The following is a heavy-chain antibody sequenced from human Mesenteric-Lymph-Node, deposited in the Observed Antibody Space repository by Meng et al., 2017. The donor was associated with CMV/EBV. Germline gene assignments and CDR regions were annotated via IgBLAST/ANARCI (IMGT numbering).Heavy chain of an antibody. CDR3: AKDHRGYTGIDY. CDR2: IRYGGSDK. D-gene: IGHD5-12*01. CDR1: GFTFSSYG. V-gene: IGHV3-30*02. Sequence: GESLKISCVASGFTFSSYGMHWVRQAPGKGLEWVTFIRYGGSDKYYADSVKGRFTVSRDNSKNTLYLQINSLRPEDTAVYYCAKDHRGYTGIDYWGQGTLVTVSS. J-gene: IGHJ4*02.